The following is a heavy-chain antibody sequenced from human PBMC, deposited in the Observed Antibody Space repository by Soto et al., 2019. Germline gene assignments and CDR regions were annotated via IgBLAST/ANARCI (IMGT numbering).Heavy chain of an antibody. V-gene: IGHV3-21*06. CDR3: ARESEDLTSNFHY. CDR1: GFTFTRYS. CDR2: ISSTTNYI. J-gene: IGHJ4*02. Sequence: PGGSLRLSCAASGFTFTRYSMNWVRQAPGKGLEWVSSISSTTNYIYYGDSMKGRFTISRDNAKNSLYLEMNSLRAEDTAVYYCARESEDLTSNFHYWGQGTMVTVYS.